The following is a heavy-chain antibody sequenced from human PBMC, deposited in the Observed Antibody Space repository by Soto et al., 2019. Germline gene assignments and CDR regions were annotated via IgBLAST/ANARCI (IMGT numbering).Heavy chain of an antibody. Sequence: PSETLSLTCTASGGSISSGGYYWSWIRQHPGKGLEWIGYIYYSGSTYYNPSLKSRVTISVDTSKNQFSLKLSSVTAADTAVYYCARDFAPSGVVPAAMPSSYYYGMDVWGQGTTVTVSS. CDR1: GGSISSGGYY. CDR2: IYYSGST. J-gene: IGHJ6*02. CDR3: ARDFAPSGVVPAAMPSSYYYGMDV. V-gene: IGHV4-31*03. D-gene: IGHD2-2*01.